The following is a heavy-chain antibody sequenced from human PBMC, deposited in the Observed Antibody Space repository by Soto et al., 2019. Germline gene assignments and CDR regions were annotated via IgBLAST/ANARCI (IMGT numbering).Heavy chain of an antibody. CDR2: ISGSGGST. CDR3: AKDKRYYDFWSGYYPYYFDY. D-gene: IGHD3-3*01. Sequence: GGSLSLSCAASGFTFSSYDMSWVRQAPGKGLEWVSAISGSGGSTYYADSVKGRFTISRDNSKNTLYLQMNSLRAEDTAVYYCAKDKRYYDFWSGYYPYYFDYWGQGTLVTVSS. CDR1: GFTFSSYD. J-gene: IGHJ4*02. V-gene: IGHV3-23*01.